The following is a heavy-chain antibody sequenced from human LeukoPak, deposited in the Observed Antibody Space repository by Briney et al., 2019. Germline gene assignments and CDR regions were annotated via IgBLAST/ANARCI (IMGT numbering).Heavy chain of an antibody. V-gene: IGHV3-48*03. CDR2: ISSSGSTI. Sequence: TGGSLRLSCAASGFTFSSYEMNWVRQAPGKGLEWVSYISSSGSTIYYADSVKGRFTISRDNAKNSLYLQMNSLRAEDTAVYYCARASYYYDSSGYLSDAFDIWRQGTMVTVSS. CDR3: ARASYYYDSSGYLSDAFDI. D-gene: IGHD3-22*01. CDR1: GFTFSSYE. J-gene: IGHJ3*02.